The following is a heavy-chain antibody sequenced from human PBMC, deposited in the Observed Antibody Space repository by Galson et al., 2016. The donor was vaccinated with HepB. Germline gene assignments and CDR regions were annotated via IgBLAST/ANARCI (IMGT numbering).Heavy chain of an antibody. V-gene: IGHV3-33*01. CDR2: IWYDGRKS. CDR3: ARRPLRPLLWEYGGTDV. J-gene: IGHJ6*02. CDR1: GFTFSDYG. D-gene: IGHD3-10*01. Sequence: SLRLSCAASGFTFSDYGMHWVRQAPGKGLEWVAIIWYDGRKSLYADSVKGRSTISRDNSKNTLYLQMNGLRADDTAVYYCARRPLRPLLWEYGGTDVWGQGTTVTVSS.